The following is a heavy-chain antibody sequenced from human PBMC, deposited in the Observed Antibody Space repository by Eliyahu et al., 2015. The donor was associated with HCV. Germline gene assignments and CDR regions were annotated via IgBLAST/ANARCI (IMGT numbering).Heavy chain of an antibody. V-gene: IGHV3-49*03. CDR1: GFTFGAYA. J-gene: IGHJ4*02. Sequence: EVQLVESGGGLVQPGRSLRLSCTGSGFTFGAYAMNWFRQAPGRGLEWVAFIRSKSSGGTIEYAASVKGRFTISRDSSKSIAYLQMDSLKTEDTAVYYCARGRYYYDGNGYSDFWGQGTLVTVSS. CDR3: ARGRYYYDGNGYSDF. CDR2: IRSKSSGGTI. D-gene: IGHD3-22*01.